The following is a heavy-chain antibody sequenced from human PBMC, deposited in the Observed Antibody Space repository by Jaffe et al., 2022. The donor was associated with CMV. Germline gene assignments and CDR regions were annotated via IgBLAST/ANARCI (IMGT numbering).Heavy chain of an antibody. J-gene: IGHJ5*02. V-gene: IGHV3-33*01. Sequence: QVHLVESGGGVVQPGRSLRVSCAASGFSFDSYGMHWVRQAPGKGLEWVAFIWFDGSNKYYGDSVKGRFTISRDNSKNTVYLDMNSLSVEDTATYYCARDWVSSAFDPWGQGTLVTVSS. CDR2: IWFDGSNK. CDR1: GFSFDSYG. CDR3: ARDWVSSAFDP. D-gene: IGHD3-16*01.